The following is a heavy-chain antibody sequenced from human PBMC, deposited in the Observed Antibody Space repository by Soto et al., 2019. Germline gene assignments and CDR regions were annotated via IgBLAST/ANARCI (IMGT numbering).Heavy chain of an antibody. J-gene: IGHJ4*02. CDR1: GGTFSSYT. D-gene: IGHD3-9*01. CDR3: ARAVLRYFDWFEY. V-gene: IGHV1-69*02. CDR2: IIPILGIA. Sequence: ASVKVSCKASGGTFSSYTISWVRQAPGQGLEWMGRIIPILGIANYAQKFQGRVTITADKSTSTAYMELSSLRSEDTAVYYCARAVLRYFDWFEYWGQGNLVTVS.